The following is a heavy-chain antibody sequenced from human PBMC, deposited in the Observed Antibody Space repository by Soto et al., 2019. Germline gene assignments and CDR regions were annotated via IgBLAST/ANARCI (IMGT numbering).Heavy chain of an antibody. CDR2: IYYSGST. J-gene: IGHJ4*02. D-gene: IGHD3-9*01. Sequence: SETLSLTCTVSGDSITSNSYFWAWIRQPPGKGLEWIGSIYYSGSTYHNPSLKSRVTISVDRSNNQFSLKLTSVTAADTAVYYCARHLSVDHFDYWGQGALITVSS. CDR3: ARHLSVDHFDY. V-gene: IGHV4-39*01. CDR1: GDSITSNSYF.